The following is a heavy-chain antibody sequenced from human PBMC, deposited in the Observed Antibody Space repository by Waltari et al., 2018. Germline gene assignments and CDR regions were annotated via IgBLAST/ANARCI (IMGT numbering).Heavy chain of an antibody. J-gene: IGHJ5*02. D-gene: IGHD3-3*01. CDR1: GGSFSGYY. V-gene: IGHV4-34*01. Sequence: QVQLQQWGAGLWKPSETLSLTCAVYGGSFSGYYWSWIRQPPGKGLEWIGEINHSGSTNYNPSLKSRVTISVDTSKNQFSLKLSSVTAADTAVYYCARGLQGTIFGAASNWFDPWGQGTLVTVSS. CDR3: ARGLQGTIFGAASNWFDP. CDR2: INHSGST.